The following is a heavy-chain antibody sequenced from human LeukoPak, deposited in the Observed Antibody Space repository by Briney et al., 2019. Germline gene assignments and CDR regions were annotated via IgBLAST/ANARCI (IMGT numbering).Heavy chain of an antibody. Sequence: GGSLRLSCVASGFTFGTSDMNWVRQAPGKGLGWVSYISRSGSDMYYAESVKGRFTISRDNAKKSVYLQMNNLRVEDTAVYYCARMGGNLSRWGQGTLVTVSS. CDR2: ISRSGSDM. J-gene: IGHJ4*02. CDR1: GFTFGTSD. D-gene: IGHD1-26*01. CDR3: ARMGGNLSR. V-gene: IGHV3-48*03.